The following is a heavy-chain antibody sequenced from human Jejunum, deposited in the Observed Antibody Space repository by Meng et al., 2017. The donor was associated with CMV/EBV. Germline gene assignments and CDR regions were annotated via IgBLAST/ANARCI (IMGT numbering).Heavy chain of an antibody. CDR3: AHFVGGYYPSRPDY. V-gene: IGHV2-5*02. CDR2: IYRGDDK. D-gene: IGHD1-26*01. J-gene: IGHJ4*02. Sequence: QITLEGSGPTLVNPTQTLTLTCSCSGFSPSTSGEGVGWIRQPPGKALEWLALIYRGDDKRYSPSLNSRLTIAKDTSKNEVVLTLTNMGPIDTGTYYCAHFVGGYYPSRPDYWGQGTLVTVSS. CDR1: GFSPSTSGEG.